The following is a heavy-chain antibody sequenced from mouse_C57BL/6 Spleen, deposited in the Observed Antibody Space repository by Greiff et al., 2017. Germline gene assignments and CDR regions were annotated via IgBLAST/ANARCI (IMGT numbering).Heavy chain of an antibody. V-gene: IGHV1-31*01. CDR3: ARDDGYYDY. CDR2: IYPYNGVS. CDR1: GYTFTSYW. J-gene: IGHJ2*01. D-gene: IGHD2-3*01. Sequence: VQLKQPGTELVKPGASVKLSCKASGYTFTSYWMHWVKQSHGNILDWIGYIYPYNGVSSYNQKFKGKATLTVDKSSSTAYMELRSLTSEDSAVYYCARDDGYYDYWGQGTTLTVSS.